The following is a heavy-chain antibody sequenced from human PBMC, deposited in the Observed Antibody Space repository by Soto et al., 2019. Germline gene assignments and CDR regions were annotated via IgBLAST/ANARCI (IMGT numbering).Heavy chain of an antibody. CDR3: ARDKRDLRFLEWSYYFDY. Sequence: GGSLRISCAASGFTFSSCARHWDRQAPAKGLEWVALISYDGSNKYYADSVKGRLTISRDNSKNTLYLQMNSLRAEDTAVYYCARDKRDLRFLEWSYYFDYWGQGTLVTVSS. J-gene: IGHJ4*02. CDR2: ISYDGSNK. V-gene: IGHV3-30-3*01. D-gene: IGHD3-3*01. CDR1: GFTFSSCA.